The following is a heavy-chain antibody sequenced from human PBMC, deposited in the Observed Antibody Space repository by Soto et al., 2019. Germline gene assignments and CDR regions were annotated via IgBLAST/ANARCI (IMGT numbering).Heavy chain of an antibody. CDR2: ISSSSSYT. V-gene: IGHV3-11*06. D-gene: IGHD6-19*01. J-gene: IGHJ5*02. CDR1: GFTFSDYY. CDR3: ARDGIAVAVTKWFDP. Sequence: QVQLVESGGGLVKPGGSLRLSCAASGFTFSDYYMSWIRQAPGKGLEWVSYISSSSSYTNYADSVKGRFTISRDNAKNSLYLQMNSLRAEDTAVYYCARDGIAVAVTKWFDPWGQGTLVTVSS.